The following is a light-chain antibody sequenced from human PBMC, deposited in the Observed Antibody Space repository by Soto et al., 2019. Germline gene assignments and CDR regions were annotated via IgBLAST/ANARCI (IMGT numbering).Light chain of an antibody. CDR2: AAS. V-gene: IGKV3-20*01. CDR3: QQYSSSPT. J-gene: IGKJ4*02. Sequence: EILLTQSPGTLSLSPWERATLSCRASQSVTSNYLAWYQQKPGQAPRLLIYAASSRATGIPHRFSGSGSGTDFTLSISGLEPEDFAVYSCQQYSSSPTFGGGTKVDIK. CDR1: QSVTSNY.